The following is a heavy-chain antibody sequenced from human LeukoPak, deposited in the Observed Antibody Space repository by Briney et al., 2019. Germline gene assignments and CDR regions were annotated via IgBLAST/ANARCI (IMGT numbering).Heavy chain of an antibody. Sequence: SVKVSCKASRDTFSSYAVSWVRQAPGQGLEWMGGIIPIFGTANYAQKFQGRVTITADKSTSTAYMELSSLRSEDTAVYYCARALLWFGELSNWFDPWGQGTLVTVSS. CDR2: IIPIFGTA. CDR1: RDTFSSYA. J-gene: IGHJ5*02. D-gene: IGHD3-10*01. CDR3: ARALLWFGELSNWFDP. V-gene: IGHV1-69*06.